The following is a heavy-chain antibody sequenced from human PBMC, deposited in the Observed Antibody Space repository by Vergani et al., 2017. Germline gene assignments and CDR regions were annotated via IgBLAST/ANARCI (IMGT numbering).Heavy chain of an antibody. J-gene: IGHJ6*02. CDR3: ARAYYYGSGGLDV. Sequence: QVQLQESGPGLVKPSETLSLTCTVSGGSISSYYWSWIRQPPGKGLEWIGYIYYSGSTNYNPSLKSRVTISVDTSKNQFSLKLSAVTAADTAVYYCARAYYYGSGGLDVWGQGTTVTVSS. CDR2: IYYSGST. CDR1: GGSISSYY. V-gene: IGHV4-59*01. D-gene: IGHD3-10*01.